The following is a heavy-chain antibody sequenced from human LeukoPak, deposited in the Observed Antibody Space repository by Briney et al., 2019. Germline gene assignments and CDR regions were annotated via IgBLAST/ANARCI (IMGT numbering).Heavy chain of an antibody. V-gene: IGHV1-18*01. CDR2: ISAYNGNT. Sequence: ASVKVSCKASGYTFTSYGISWVREARGQGLEWMGWISAYNGNTNYAQKLQGRVTMTTDTSTSTAYMELRSLRSDNTGVYYCARSMIVVVMVFGDLDQWAQVPLVTVSS. D-gene: IGHD3-22*01. J-gene: IGHJ4*02. CDR3: ARSMIVVVMVFGDLDQ. CDR1: GYTFTSYG.